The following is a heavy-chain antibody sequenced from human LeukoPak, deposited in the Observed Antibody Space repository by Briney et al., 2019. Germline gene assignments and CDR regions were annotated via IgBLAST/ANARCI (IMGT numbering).Heavy chain of an antibody. CDR1: GFTFSSYA. D-gene: IGHD6-13*01. CDR2: ISYDGSNK. V-gene: IGHV3-30*04. J-gene: IGHJ4*02. CDR3: ASDIAAAAASAFDY. Sequence: GGSLRLTCAASGFTFSSYAMRWVRQAPGKGLEWVAVISYDGSNKYYADSVKGRFTISRDNSKNTLYLQMNSLRAEDMAVYYCASDIAAAAASAFDYWGQGTLVTVSS.